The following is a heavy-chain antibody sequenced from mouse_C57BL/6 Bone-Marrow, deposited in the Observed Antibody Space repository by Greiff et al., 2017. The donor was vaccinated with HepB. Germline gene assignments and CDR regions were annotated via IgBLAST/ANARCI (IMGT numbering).Heavy chain of an antibody. CDR3: ARWAYYYGSSDYFDY. V-gene: IGHV1-42*01. J-gene: IGHJ2*01. Sequence: VQLQQSGPELVQPGASVKISCKASGYSFTGYYMNWVKQSPEKNLEWIGEINPSTGGTTYNQKFKAKAPLTVDKSSSTAYMQLKSLTSEDSAVYDCARWAYYYGSSDYFDYWGQGTTLTVSS. CDR1: GYSFTGYY. D-gene: IGHD1-1*01. CDR2: INPSTGGT.